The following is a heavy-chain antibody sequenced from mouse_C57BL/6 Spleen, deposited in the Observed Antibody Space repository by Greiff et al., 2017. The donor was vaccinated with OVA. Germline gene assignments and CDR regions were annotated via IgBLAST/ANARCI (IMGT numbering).Heavy chain of an antibody. V-gene: IGHV14-1*01. CDR1: GFIIKDYY. D-gene: IGHD2-1*01. CDR3: TKDGNYAWFAY. J-gene: IGHJ3*01. CDR2: IDPEHGDT. Sequence: VQLQQSGAEPVRPGASVKLSCTASGFIIKDYYMHWVKQRPEQGLEWIGRIDPEHGDTEHAPKFQGKAPMTADTSSNPAYLQLSRPTSEDAAVYYCTKDGNYAWFAYWGQGTLVTVSA.